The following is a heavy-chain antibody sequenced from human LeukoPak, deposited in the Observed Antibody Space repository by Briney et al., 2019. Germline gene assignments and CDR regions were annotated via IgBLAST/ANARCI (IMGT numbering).Heavy chain of an antibody. CDR1: GFTFSSYD. V-gene: IGHV3-48*03. D-gene: IGHD6-19*01. CDR3: ARDSIFFSSGWHVGPD. CDR2: ISSSGSTI. Sequence: PGGSLRLSCAASGFTFSSYDMNWVRQAPGKGLEWVSYISSSGSTIYYADSVKGRFTISRDNAKNSLYLQMNSLRAEDTAVYYCARDSIFFSSGWHVGPDWGQGTLVTVSS. J-gene: IGHJ4*02.